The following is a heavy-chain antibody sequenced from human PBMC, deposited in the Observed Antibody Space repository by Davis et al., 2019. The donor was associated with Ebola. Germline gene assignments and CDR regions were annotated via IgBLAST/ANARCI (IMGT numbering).Heavy chain of an antibody. CDR3: ARDKRDYGEVDY. J-gene: IGHJ4*02. CDR1: GFTFSSYG. D-gene: IGHD4-17*01. CDR2: INSRSNTI. V-gene: IGHV3-48*02. Sequence: GGSLRLSCAASGFTFSSYGMHWVRQAPGKGLEWVSYINSRSNTIYYADSVKGRFTISRDNAKNSLYLQMNSLRDEDTAVYYCARDKRDYGEVDYWGQGTLVTVSS.